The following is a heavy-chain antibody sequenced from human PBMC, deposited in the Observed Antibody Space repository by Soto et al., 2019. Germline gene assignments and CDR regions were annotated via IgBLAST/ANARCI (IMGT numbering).Heavy chain of an antibody. CDR3: ARDTYSGYDFGL. V-gene: IGHV4-30-4*01. CDR1: GASVAGGSYY. CDR2: IPSRGRP. Sequence: SETLSLTCSVSGASVAGGSYYWSWVRQPPGKGLEWIGYIPSRGRPFYNPSLTSRGTISADTSKNQLSLQLTSVTAADTAVYYCARDTYSGYDFGLWGQGTLVTVS. J-gene: IGHJ5*02. D-gene: IGHD5-12*01.